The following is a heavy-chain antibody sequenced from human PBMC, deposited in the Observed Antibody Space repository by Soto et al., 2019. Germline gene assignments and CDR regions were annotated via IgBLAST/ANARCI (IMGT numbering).Heavy chain of an antibody. J-gene: IGHJ5*01. CDR1: GGSISTRSSY. V-gene: IGHV4-39*02. CDR3: AGGTSLTSVEFFSGVLSGYNWVDP. Sequence: SETLSLTCTVSGGSISTRSSYWGWIRQPPGKGLEWIGSIYYIGNTYYNPSLKSRVAISIDSSKTRFSLNLNSVTTADTAVYYCAGGTSLTSVEFFSGVLSGYNWVDPWGRGTLVTVSS. CDR2: IYYIGNT. D-gene: IGHD3-16*02.